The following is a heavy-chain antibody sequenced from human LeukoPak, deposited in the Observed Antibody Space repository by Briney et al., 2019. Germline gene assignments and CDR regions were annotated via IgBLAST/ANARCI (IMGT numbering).Heavy chain of an antibody. J-gene: IGHJ5*02. D-gene: IGHD3-3*01. Sequence: PGGSLRLSCAASGFTFSIYAMSWVRQAPGKGLEWVSAISGSGGTAYYADSVKGRFTISRDNTKNSLYLQMNSLRAEDTAMYYCARDSRMNYYASWGRGTLVTVSS. V-gene: IGHV3-23*01. CDR3: ARDSRMNYYAS. CDR1: GFTFSIYA. CDR2: ISGSGGTA.